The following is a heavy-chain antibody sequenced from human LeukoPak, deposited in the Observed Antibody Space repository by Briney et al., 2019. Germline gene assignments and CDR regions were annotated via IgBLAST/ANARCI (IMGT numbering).Heavy chain of an antibody. CDR1: GFTFSDYN. D-gene: IGHD3-22*01. V-gene: IGHV3-11*01. CDR3: ARSPEYYYDSSDYYYVRTFDY. J-gene: IGHJ4*02. CDR2: ISRSGSTK. Sequence: KPGGSLRLSCAASGFTFSDYNMRWIRQAPGKGLEWVSSISRSGSTKYYADSVKGRFTISRDNAKNSLFLQMNSLRAEDTAVYYCARSPEYYYDSSDYYYVRTFDYWGQGTLVTVSS.